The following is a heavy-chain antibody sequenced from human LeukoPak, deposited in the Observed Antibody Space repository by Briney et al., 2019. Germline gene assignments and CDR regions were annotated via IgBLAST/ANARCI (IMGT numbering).Heavy chain of an antibody. V-gene: IGHV4-34*01. CDR3: ARRQQTPLVVPAAIPSDAFDI. J-gene: IGHJ3*02. D-gene: IGHD2-2*01. CDR1: GGSFSGYY. CDR2: INHSGST. Sequence: PSETLSLTCAVYGGSFSGYYWSWIRQPPGKGLEWIGEINHSGSTNYNPSLKSRVTISVDTSKNQFSLKLSSVTAADTAVYYCARRQQTPLVVPAAIPSDAFDIWGQGTMVTVSS.